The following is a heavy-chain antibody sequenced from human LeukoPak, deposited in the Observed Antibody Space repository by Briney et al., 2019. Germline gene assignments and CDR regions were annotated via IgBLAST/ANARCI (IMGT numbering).Heavy chain of an antibody. J-gene: IGHJ5*02. CDR2: ISAYNGNT. CDR3: ARDCSSTSCHNWFDP. CDR1: GYTFTSYG. V-gene: IGHV1-18*01. D-gene: IGHD2-2*01. Sequence: ASVKVSCKASGYTFTSYGISWVRQAPGQGLEWMGWISAYNGNTNYAQKLQGRVTMTTDTSTSTAYMELRSLRSDDTAVYYCARDCSSTSCHNWFDPWGQGTLATVSS.